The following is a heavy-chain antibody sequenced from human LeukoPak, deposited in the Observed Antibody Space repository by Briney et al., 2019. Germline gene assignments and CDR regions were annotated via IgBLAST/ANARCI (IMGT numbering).Heavy chain of an antibody. CDR3: ARASIVATRYYFYGMDV. V-gene: IGHV1-3*01. Sequence: ASVKVSCKASGFPLSTYAIHWVRQAPGQSLEWVGWINAGNGKTEYARKLHDRVTITRDTSASTADMELSSLRSEDTAVYYCARASIVATRYYFYGMDVWGKGTTVIVSS. CDR1: GFPLSTYA. D-gene: IGHD5-12*01. CDR2: INAGNGKT. J-gene: IGHJ6*04.